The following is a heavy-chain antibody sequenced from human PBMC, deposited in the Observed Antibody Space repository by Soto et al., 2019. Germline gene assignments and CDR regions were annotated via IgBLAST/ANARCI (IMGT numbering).Heavy chain of an antibody. V-gene: IGHV3-23*01. CDR1: GFTFSSYA. CDR2: LSDSGGRT. CDR3: AKDRGIAAALDY. D-gene: IGHD6-13*01. Sequence: EVQLLESGGGLVQPGGSLRLSCAVSGFTFSSYAMSWVRQAPGKGLEWVSALSDSGGRTYYLDSVKGRLTISRDNSKNTLDLQMNSPRAEDPAIYYCAKDRGIAAALDYWGQGTQVTVSS. J-gene: IGHJ4*02.